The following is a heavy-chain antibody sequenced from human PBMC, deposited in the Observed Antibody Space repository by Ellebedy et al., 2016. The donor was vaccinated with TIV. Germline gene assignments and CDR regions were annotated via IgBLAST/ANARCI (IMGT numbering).Heavy chain of an antibody. Sequence: SETLSLXXTVSGGSISSSSYYWGWIRQPPGKGLEWIGSIYYSGSTYYNPSLKSRVTISVDTSKNQFSLKLSSVTAADTAVYYCARGHSSGYYSLGYWGQGTLVTVSS. CDR1: GGSISSSSYY. V-gene: IGHV4-39*07. J-gene: IGHJ4*02. CDR2: IYYSGST. D-gene: IGHD3-22*01. CDR3: ARGHSSGYYSLGY.